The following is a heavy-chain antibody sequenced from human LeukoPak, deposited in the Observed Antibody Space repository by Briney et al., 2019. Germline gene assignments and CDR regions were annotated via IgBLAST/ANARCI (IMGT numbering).Heavy chain of an antibody. D-gene: IGHD3-10*02. CDR3: AELGITMIGGV. CDR2: ISSSSSYI. V-gene: IGHV3-21*01. Sequence: GGSLRLSCAASGFTFSSYSMNWVRQAPGKGLEWVLSISSSSSYIYYADSVKGRFTISRDNAKNSLYLQMNSLRAEDTAVYYCAELGITMIGGVWGKGTTVTISS. J-gene: IGHJ6*04. CDR1: GFTFSSYS.